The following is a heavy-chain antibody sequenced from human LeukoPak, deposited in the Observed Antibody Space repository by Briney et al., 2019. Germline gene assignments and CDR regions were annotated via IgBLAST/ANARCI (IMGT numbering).Heavy chain of an antibody. CDR2: IYSGGRT. D-gene: IGHD5-18*01. CDR1: GLSVSSNY. J-gene: IGHJ4*02. Sequence: GGSLRLSCAVSGLSVSSNYMRWVRQAPGKGLEWVSVIYSGGRTFYADSVKGRFSISRDNSKNTIYLQMDRLRVEDTAVYYCGRDGGGDGYCFVHWGQRRMVIVSS. V-gene: IGHV3-53*01. CDR3: GRDGGGDGYCFVH.